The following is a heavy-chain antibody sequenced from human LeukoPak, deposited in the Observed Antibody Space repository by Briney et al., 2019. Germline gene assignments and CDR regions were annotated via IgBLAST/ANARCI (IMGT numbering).Heavy chain of an antibody. CDR3: AKDPYGTRYFDY. CDR2: LSGSGGNT. D-gene: IGHD2-2*01. Sequence: GGSLRLSCAASGFTFNKYAMSWVRQAPGKGLEWVSSLSGSGGNTYYADSVKGRFTISRDNSKNTVYLQMNSLRAGDTAVYYCAKDPYGTRYFDYWGQGTLVTVSP. J-gene: IGHJ4*02. V-gene: IGHV3-23*01. CDR1: GFTFNKYA.